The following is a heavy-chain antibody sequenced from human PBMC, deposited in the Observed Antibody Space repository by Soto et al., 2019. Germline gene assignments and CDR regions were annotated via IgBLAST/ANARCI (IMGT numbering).Heavy chain of an antibody. J-gene: IGHJ4*02. D-gene: IGHD3-22*01. Sequence: QLQLQESGPGLVKPSETQSLTCTVSLDSISSSAYYWAWIRQPPGKGLEWIGNIYYSGSTYYNPSLRSRVTISVDTSKNQFSLRLSSMTAADTAVYYCARVDKSRPSLFDYWGQGTLVTVSS. CDR2: IYYSGST. CDR3: ARVDKSRPSLFDY. CDR1: LDSISSSAYY. V-gene: IGHV4-39*01.